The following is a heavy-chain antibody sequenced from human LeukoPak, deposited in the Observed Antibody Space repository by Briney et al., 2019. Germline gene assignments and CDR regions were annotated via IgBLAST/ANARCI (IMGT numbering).Heavy chain of an antibody. CDR1: GFTFSSYA. V-gene: IGHV3-15*01. J-gene: IGHJ4*02. CDR3: TTWKWFGELSSFTDY. CDR2: IKSITDGGTT. Sequence: PGGSLRLSCAASGFTFSSYAMSWVRQAPGKGLEWVGHIKSITDGGTTDYAAPVKGRFTFSRDVSKNTLYLQMNSLTTEDTAVYYCTTWKWFGELSSFTDYWGQGTLVTVSS. D-gene: IGHD3-10*01.